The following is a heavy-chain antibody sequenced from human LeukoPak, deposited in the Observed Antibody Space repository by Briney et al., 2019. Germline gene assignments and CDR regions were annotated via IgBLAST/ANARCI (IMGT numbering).Heavy chain of an antibody. CDR3: ARTLGSTMVRGTKH. V-gene: IGHV1-2*02. Sequence: ASVKVSCKASGFTFTGYYMHWVRQAPGQGLEWMGWINPNSGGTNYAQKFQGRVTMTRDTSISTAYMELSRLRSDDTAVYYCARTLGSTMVRGTKHWGQGTLVTVSS. CDR2: INPNSGGT. D-gene: IGHD3-10*01. CDR1: GFTFTGYY. J-gene: IGHJ4*02.